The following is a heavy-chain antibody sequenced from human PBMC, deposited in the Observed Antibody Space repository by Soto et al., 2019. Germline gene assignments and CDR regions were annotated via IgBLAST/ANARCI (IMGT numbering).Heavy chain of an antibody. CDR1: GSRFSNYV. CDR3: AREGRGKKAGYNGLVSLGY. V-gene: IGHV1-69*06. D-gene: IGHD2-2*02. Sequence: QVQLVQSGAEVKTPGSSMKVSCKVSGSRFSNYVISWVRQAPGHGLEWLGRIIPIFNSTQYAQSFQGRVTITADKPTSTASLELSSLRSDDTAVYYCAREGRGKKAGYNGLVSLGYWGQGTLVTVSS. CDR2: IIPIFNST. J-gene: IGHJ4*02.